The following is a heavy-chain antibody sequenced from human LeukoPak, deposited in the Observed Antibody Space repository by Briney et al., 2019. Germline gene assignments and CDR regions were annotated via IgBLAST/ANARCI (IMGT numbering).Heavy chain of an antibody. CDR1: GFTFSSYE. D-gene: IGHD6-13*01. V-gene: IGHV3-48*03. CDR3: AREGVAAAGTPAFDI. CDR2: ISSSGSTI. J-gene: IGHJ3*02. Sequence: PGGSLRLSCAASGFTFSSYEMNWVRQAPGKGLEWFSYISSSGSTIYYADSVKGRFTISRDNAKNSLYLQMNSLRAEDTAVYYCAREGVAAAGTPAFDIWGQGTMVTVSS.